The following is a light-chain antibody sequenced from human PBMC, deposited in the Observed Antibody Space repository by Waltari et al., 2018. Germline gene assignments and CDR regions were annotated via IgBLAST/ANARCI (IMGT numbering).Light chain of an antibody. J-gene: IGLJ3*02. CDR3: AAWDDKLRGRGV. CDR2: TND. CDR1: SSNIGSNY. V-gene: IGLV1-47*01. Sequence: QSLLTQPPSASGTPGQRVTISCSGSSSNIGSNYVFWYQQLPGTAPKLLIYTNDQRPSGVPDRFSASTSCTSASLTISRLRSEDEADYYCAAWDDKLRGRGVFGGGTKLTVL.